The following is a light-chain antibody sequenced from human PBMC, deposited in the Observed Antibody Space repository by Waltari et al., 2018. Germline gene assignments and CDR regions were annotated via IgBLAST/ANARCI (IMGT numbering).Light chain of an antibody. CDR1: TSNIGAVHS. CDR3: QSFDNMLSGGVV. Sequence: QSVLTQPPSVSRTPGQRVTISCSCSTSNIGAVHSLPCSQHLPGTVPKLLIYGNNNRPSGVPDRFSGSKSGTSASLAITGLQADDEADYFCQSFDNMLSGGVVFGGGTKLAGL. J-gene: IGLJ2*01. V-gene: IGLV1-40*01. CDR2: GNN.